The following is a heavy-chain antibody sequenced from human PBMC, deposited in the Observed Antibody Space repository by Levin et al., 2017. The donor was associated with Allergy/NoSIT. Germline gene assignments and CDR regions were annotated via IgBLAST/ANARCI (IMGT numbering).Heavy chain of an antibody. Sequence: GGSLRLSCAASGFTFSSYAMHWVRQAPGKGLEWVAVISYDGSNKYYADSVKGRFTISRDNSKNTLYLQMNSLRAEDTAVYYWARDNLTGDYRGDAFDIWGQGTMVTVSS. CDR1: GFTFSSYA. CDR2: ISYDGSNK. CDR3: ARDNLTGDYRGDAFDI. V-gene: IGHV3-30-3*01. J-gene: IGHJ3*02. D-gene: IGHD3-9*01.